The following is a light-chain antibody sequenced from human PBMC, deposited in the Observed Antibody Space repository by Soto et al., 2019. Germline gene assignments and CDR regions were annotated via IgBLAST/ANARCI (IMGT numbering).Light chain of an antibody. V-gene: IGKV3-20*01. CDR3: QQYSSSAVT. Sequence: IEWTHAPGTLSLSPGKRATLSCRFSQRIGSSNLAWYQQRPGQAPRLLIYGASSRATGIPARFSGSGSGTDFTLTISRLESEDFAVYYCQQYSSSAVTFGQGTKVDIK. J-gene: IGKJ1*01. CDR1: QRIGSSN. CDR2: GAS.